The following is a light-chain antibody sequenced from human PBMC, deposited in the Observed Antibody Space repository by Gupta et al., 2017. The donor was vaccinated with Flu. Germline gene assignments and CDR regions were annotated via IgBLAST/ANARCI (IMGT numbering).Light chain of an antibody. V-gene: IGLV3-21*02. Sequence: SSVLTQTPSVSVAPGQTARITCGGNNIGSKSVHWYQQKPGQGPVLVVYDDSDRPSWISARFSGSNSGNTATLTISGVEAGDEADYYCQVWDSSSDHYVFGTGTKVTVL. CDR2: DDS. CDR3: QVWDSSSDHYV. J-gene: IGLJ1*01. CDR1: NIGSKS.